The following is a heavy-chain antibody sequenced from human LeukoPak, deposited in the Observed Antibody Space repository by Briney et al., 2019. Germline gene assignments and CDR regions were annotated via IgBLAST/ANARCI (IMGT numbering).Heavy chain of an antibody. V-gene: IGHV3-53*01. CDR3: ASARYYDFWSGRGSEYYFDY. J-gene: IGHJ4*02. D-gene: IGHD3-3*01. CDR1: GFTVSSNS. Sequence: PGGSLRLSCAASGFTVSSNSMSWVRQAPGKGLEWVSVIYSGGSTYYSASVKGRCTISRDNTKNTMYLQMKSLRAADTPVYYCASARYYDFWSGRGSEYYFDYWGQGTLVTVSS. CDR2: IYSGGST.